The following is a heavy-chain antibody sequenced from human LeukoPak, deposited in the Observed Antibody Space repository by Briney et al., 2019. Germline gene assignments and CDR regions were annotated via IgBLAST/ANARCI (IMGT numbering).Heavy chain of an antibody. Sequence: GGSLRLSCAASGFTFSTHSMNWVRQAPGKGLEWVSYISSSSSNIYYGDSVKGRFTISRDNARNSLYLQMNSLRAEDTAVYYCARETYSYDDYWGQGTLVTVSS. CDR3: ARETYSYDDY. J-gene: IGHJ4*02. CDR1: GFTFSTHS. V-gene: IGHV3-48*01. D-gene: IGHD5-18*01. CDR2: ISSSSSNI.